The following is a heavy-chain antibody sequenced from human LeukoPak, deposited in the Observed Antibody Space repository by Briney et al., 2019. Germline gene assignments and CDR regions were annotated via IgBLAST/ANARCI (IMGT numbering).Heavy chain of an antibody. Sequence: SETLSLTCTVSGGSISSSSYYRGWIRQPPGKGLEWIGSIYYSGSTYYNPSLKSRVTISVDTSKNQFSLKLSSVTAADTAVYYCARPLSDYYDSSGYYQPPYFDYWGRGTLVTVSS. CDR1: GGSISSSSYY. V-gene: IGHV4-39*01. CDR2: IYYSGST. D-gene: IGHD3-22*01. J-gene: IGHJ4*02. CDR3: ARPLSDYYDSSGYYQPPYFDY.